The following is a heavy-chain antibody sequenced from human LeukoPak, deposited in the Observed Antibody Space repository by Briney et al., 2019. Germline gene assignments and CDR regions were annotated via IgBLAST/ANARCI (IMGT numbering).Heavy chain of an antibody. J-gene: IGHJ4*02. CDR2: ISYDETNR. V-gene: IGHV3-30-3*01. CDR3: ARMGSADSSGYYVDY. CDR1: GFTFSYYA. D-gene: IGHD3-22*01. Sequence: GGSLRLSCAASGFTFSYYAMHWVRQAPGKGLEWVALISYDETNRYYADSVKGRFTISRDNPKNTLYLQMNSLRAEDTAVYYCARMGSADSSGYYVDYWGQGTLVTVSS.